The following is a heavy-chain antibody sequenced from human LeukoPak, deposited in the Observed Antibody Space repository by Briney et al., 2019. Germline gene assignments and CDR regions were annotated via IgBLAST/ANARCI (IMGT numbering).Heavy chain of an antibody. CDR1: GGSISSSSYY. J-gene: IGHJ4*02. D-gene: IGHD2-2*01. CDR3: ARADIVVVPAARLFDY. CDR2: IYYSGST. Sequence: PSETLSLTCTVSGGSISSSSYYWGWIRQPPGKGLEWIGSIYYSGSTYYNPSLKSRVTISVDTSKNQFSLKLSSVTAADTAVYYCARADIVVVPAARLFDYWGQGTLVTVSS. V-gene: IGHV4-39*07.